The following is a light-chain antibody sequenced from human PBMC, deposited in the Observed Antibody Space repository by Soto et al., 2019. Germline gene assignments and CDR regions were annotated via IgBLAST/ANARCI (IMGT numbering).Light chain of an antibody. V-gene: IGKV3-11*01. CDR1: QSVSSY. Sequence: EIVLTQSPATLSLSPGERATLSCRASQSVSSYLAWYQQKPGQAPRLLIYDASNRATGVPARFSGSGSGTDFNPPSSRLEPEYFAVYYCQQRSDWRYTFGQGTKLEI. CDR3: QQRSDWRYT. CDR2: DAS. J-gene: IGKJ2*01.